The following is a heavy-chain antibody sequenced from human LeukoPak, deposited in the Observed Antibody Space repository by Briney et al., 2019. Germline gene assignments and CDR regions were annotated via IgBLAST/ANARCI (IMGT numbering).Heavy chain of an antibody. Sequence: SETLSLTCTVSGGSLSSYYWSWIRQPAGKGLEWIGRIYTSGSTNYSPSLKSRVTMSVDTSKNQFSLKLSSVTAADTAVYYCARVTPKRIAAAGNAYYYYMDVWGKGTTVTISS. CDR2: IYTSGST. D-gene: IGHD6-13*01. J-gene: IGHJ6*03. CDR3: ARVTPKRIAAAGNAYYYYMDV. CDR1: GGSLSSYY. V-gene: IGHV4-4*07.